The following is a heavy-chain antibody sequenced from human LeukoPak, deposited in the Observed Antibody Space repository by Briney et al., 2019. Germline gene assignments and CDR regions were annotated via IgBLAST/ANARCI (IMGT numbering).Heavy chain of an antibody. CDR2: INSDGSST. Sequence: GGSLRLSCAASGFTFSSYWMHWVRQAPGKGLVWLSRINSDGSSTSYADSVKGRFTISRGNAKNTLYLQMNSLRAEDTAVYYCARAGSSSWYSNRFDPWGQGTLVTVSS. J-gene: IGHJ5*02. CDR3: ARAGSSSWYSNRFDP. CDR1: GFTFSSYW. V-gene: IGHV3-74*01. D-gene: IGHD6-13*01.